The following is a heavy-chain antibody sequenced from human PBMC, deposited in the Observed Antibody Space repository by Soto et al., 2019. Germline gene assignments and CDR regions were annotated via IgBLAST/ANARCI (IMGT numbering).Heavy chain of an antibody. CDR1: GFTFSSYW. CDR3: ARSQYSSASD. V-gene: IGHV3-7*01. CDR2: IKPDGSDT. Sequence: EVQLVESGGGLVQPGGSRRLSCAASGFTFSSYWMSWVRQAPGKGLEWVAHIKPDGSDTYYGDSVKGRFTVSRDNAKNSLYLQLNSLRADDPAVYYCARSQYSSASDWGQGTLVTVSS. J-gene: IGHJ4*02. D-gene: IGHD6-19*01.